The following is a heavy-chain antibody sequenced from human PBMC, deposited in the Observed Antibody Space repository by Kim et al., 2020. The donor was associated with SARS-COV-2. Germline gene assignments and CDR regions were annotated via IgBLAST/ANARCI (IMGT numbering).Heavy chain of an antibody. J-gene: IGHJ4*02. CDR3: AKMTLAN. V-gene: IGHV3-23*01. Sequence: GGSLRLSCEGSEFKMSNYVMTWVRQAPGKGLEWVSTISDSGRTVFYADSVKGRFTISRDNSKNKLYLQVDHLRVEDTAVYYCAKMTLANWGQGTLVTVSS. CDR2: ISDSGRTV. CDR1: EFKMSNYV. D-gene: IGHD2-21*02.